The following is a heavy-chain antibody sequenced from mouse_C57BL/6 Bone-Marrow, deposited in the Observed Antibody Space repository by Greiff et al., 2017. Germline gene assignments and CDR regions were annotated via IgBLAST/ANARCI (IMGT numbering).Heavy chain of an antibody. CDR2: INPYNGGT. CDR3: ARGRNYYGSVDY. V-gene: IGHV1-19*01. J-gene: IGHJ2*01. CDR1: GYTFTDYY. D-gene: IGHD1-1*01. Sequence: EVQLQQSGPVLVKPGASVKMSCKASGYTFTDYYMNWVKQSHGKSLEWIGVINPYNGGTSYNQKFKGKATLTVDKSSSTAYMELNSLTSEDSAVYYCARGRNYYGSVDYWGQGTTLTVSS.